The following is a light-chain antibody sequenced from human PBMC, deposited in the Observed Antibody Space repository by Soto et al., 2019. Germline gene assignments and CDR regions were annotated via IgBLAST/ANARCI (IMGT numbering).Light chain of an antibody. J-gene: IGLJ3*02. CDR1: SSDVGDYEH. V-gene: IGLV2-18*01. CDR2: DVI. CDR3: GLFTSSATWV. Sequence: QSALTQPPSVSGSPGQSVTISCTVTSSDVGDYEHVSWYQLAPGTAPKLLISDVINRPSGVPDRFSGSKSGNTPSLTISGLQAEAEADYYCGLFTSSATWVFGGGTKLTVL.